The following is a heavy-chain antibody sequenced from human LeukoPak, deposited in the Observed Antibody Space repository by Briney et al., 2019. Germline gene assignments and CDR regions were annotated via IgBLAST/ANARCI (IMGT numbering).Heavy chain of an antibody. V-gene: IGHV3-30*02. Sequence: GGSLRLSCAMSGFTLTSTGMHWVRQAPGKGLEWVAFMHYDGRNILYADSVKGRFSISTDNSKNTLYLQMNSLRAEDTAVYYCSRGGDGPWGQGTLVTVSS. CDR3: SRGGDGP. J-gene: IGHJ4*02. CDR1: GFTLTSTG. D-gene: IGHD5-24*01. CDR2: MHYDGRNI.